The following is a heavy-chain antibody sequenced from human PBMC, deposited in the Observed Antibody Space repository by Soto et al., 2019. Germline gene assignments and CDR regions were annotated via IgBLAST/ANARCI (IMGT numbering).Heavy chain of an antibody. J-gene: IGHJ4*02. D-gene: IGHD6-13*01. CDR1: GGTFSSYT. V-gene: IGHV1-69*02. Sequence: ASVKVSCKASGGTFSSYTISWVRQAPGQGLEWMGRIIPILGIANYAQKFQGRVTITADKSTSTAYMELSSLRSEDTAVYYCASLREDSSSWYYFDYWGQGTLVTVSS. CDR2: IIPILGIA. CDR3: ASLREDSSSWYYFDY.